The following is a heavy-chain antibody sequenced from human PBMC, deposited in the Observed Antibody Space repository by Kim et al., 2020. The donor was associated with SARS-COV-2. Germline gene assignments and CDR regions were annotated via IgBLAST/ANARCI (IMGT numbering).Heavy chain of an antibody. CDR1: GFTFSSYG. Sequence: GGSLRLSCAASGFTFSSYGMHWVRQAPGKGLEWVAVISYDGSNKYYADSVKGRFTISRDNSKNKNTLYLQMNSLRAEDTAVYYCAKGGLHYDSSGDYSYYSVMDVWGQGTTVTVSS. V-gene: IGHV3-30*18. CDR2: ISYDGSNK. D-gene: IGHD3-22*01. J-gene: IGHJ6*02. CDR3: AKGGLHYDSSGDYSYYSVMDV.